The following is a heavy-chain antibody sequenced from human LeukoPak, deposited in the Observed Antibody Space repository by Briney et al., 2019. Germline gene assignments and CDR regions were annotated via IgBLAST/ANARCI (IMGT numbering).Heavy chain of an antibody. CDR2: IYYSGST. Sequence: PSEALSLTCTVSGGSISSYYWSWIRQPPGKGLEWIGYIYYSGSTNYNPSLKSRVTISVDTSKNQFSLKLSSVTAADTAVYYCATNGEMSRHQWLTPGHWGQGTLVTVSS. V-gene: IGHV4-59*01. CDR1: GGSISSYY. CDR3: ATNGEMSRHQWLTPGH. D-gene: IGHD6-19*01. J-gene: IGHJ4*02.